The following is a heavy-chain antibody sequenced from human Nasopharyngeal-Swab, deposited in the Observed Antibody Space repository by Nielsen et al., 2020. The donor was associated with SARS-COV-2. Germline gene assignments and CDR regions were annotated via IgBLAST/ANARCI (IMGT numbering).Heavy chain of an antibody. CDR2: IIPIFGTT. J-gene: IGHJ6*02. CDR3: AKEVRYFDFLPPNAYYYYGLDL. D-gene: IGHD3-9*01. V-gene: IGHV1-69*01. Sequence: WVRQAPGQGLEWMGGIIPIFGTTDYAQKFQGTVTITADESTSTVYMELNSLRFEDTAVYYCAKEVRYFDFLPPNAYYYYGLDLWGQGTTVTVSS.